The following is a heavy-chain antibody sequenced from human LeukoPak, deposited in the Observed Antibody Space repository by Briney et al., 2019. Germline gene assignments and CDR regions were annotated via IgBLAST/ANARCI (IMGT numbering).Heavy chain of an antibody. CDR1: GFTFSSYA. D-gene: IGHD3-10*01. CDR2: ISSNGGST. J-gene: IGHJ4*02. CDR3: ARSGGPGYYGSRPFDY. Sequence: PGGSLRLSCAASGFTFSSYAMHWVRQAPGKGLEYVSAISSNGGSTYYANSVKGRFTISRDNSKNTLYLQMGSLRAEDMAVYYWARSGGPGYYGSRPFDYWGQGTLVTASS. V-gene: IGHV3-64*01.